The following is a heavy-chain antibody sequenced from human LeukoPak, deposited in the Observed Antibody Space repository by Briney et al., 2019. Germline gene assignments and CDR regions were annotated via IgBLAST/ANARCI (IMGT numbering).Heavy chain of an antibody. CDR3: ARDFWMGY. D-gene: IGHD3-3*01. J-gene: IGHJ4*02. V-gene: IGHV3-30*04. Sequence: GRSLRLSCAASGFTFSSYAMHWVRQAPGKGLEGVAVISYDGSNKYYADSVKGRFTISRDNSKNTLYLQMNSLRAEDTAVYYCARDFWMGYWGQGTLVTVSS. CDR2: ISYDGSNK. CDR1: GFTFSSYA.